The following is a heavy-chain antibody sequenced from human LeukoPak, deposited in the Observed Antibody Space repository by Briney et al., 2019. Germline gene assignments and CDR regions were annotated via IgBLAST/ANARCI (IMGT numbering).Heavy chain of an antibody. D-gene: IGHD6-19*01. V-gene: IGHV4-31*03. CDR3: ARGALAGNYFDY. Sequence: PSQTLSLTCTVSGGSISSGGYYWSWLRQHPGKGLEWIGYIYYSGSTYYNPSLKSRVTISVDTSKNQFSLKLSSVTAADTAVYYCARGALAGNYFDYWGQGTLVTVSS. CDR2: IYYSGST. CDR1: GGSISSGGYY. J-gene: IGHJ4*02.